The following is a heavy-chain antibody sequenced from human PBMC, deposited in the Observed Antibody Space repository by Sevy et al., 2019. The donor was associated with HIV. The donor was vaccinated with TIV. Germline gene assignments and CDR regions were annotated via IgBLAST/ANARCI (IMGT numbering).Heavy chain of an antibody. V-gene: IGHV2-5*01. D-gene: IGHD1-1*01. CDR2: IYWNDVK. J-gene: IGHJ6*02. CDR3: AHTTDTFSTWYNYYNFHGLDV. Sequence: SGPTLVNPTQTLTLTCTYSGFYLNIHNEGVGWIRQPPGKAQEWLAVIYWNDVKRYSPSLKSRLTITKDASKNQVVLTITTVEPVDTGTYYCAHTTDTFSTWYNYYNFHGLDVWGPGTTVTVSS. CDR1: GFYLNIHNEG.